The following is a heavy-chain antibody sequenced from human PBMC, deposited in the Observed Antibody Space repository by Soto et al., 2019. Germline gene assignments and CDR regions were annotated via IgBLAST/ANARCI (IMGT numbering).Heavy chain of an antibody. V-gene: IGHV1-69*01. CDR2: IIPIFGPA. D-gene: IGHD6-13*01. CDR1: GGTLSRSA. CDR3: GTGSSWTKVES. J-gene: IGHJ4*02. Sequence: QVQLVQSGAEVKKPGSSVKVSCKASGGTLSRSAISWVRQAPGQGLEWMGGIIPIFGPAIYAQKFRGRVSIIADDSTRTAYMEMSSLRSEDTAVYYFGTGSSWTKVESWGQGTLVTVSS.